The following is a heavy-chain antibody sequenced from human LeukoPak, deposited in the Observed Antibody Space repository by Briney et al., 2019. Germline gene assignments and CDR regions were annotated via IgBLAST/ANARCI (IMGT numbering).Heavy chain of an antibody. CDR1: GYTFTSYD. CDR3: ARVPYSYGDYWYFDL. CDR2: MNPNSGNT. Sequence: ASVKVSCKASGYTFTSYDINWVRQATGQGLEWMGWMNPNSGNTGYAQKFQGRVSMTRNTSISTAYMELSSLRSEDTAVYYCARVPYSYGDYWYFDLWGRGTLVTVSS. J-gene: IGHJ2*01. D-gene: IGHD4-17*01. V-gene: IGHV1-8*01.